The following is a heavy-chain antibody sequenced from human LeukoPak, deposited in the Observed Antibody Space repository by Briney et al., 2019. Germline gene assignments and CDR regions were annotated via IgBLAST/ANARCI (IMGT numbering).Heavy chain of an antibody. CDR1: GGSISSYY. V-gene: IGHV4-59*01. CDR3: ARNYDNSGYTAFGY. D-gene: IGHD3-22*01. CDR2: IYSSGST. Sequence: SEALPLTCTVSGGSISSYYWSWIRQSPGKGLEWIGHIYSSGSTNYNPSLKSRVTISIDTSKNQFSLKLSSVTAADTALHYCARNYDNSGYTAFGYWGRGTLVTVSS. J-gene: IGHJ4*02.